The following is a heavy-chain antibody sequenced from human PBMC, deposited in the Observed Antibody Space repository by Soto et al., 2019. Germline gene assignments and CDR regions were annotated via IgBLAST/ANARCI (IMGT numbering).Heavy chain of an antibody. CDR2: VSKSDYT. CDR1: GFTFSNYG. V-gene: IGHV3-21*01. Sequence: EVQLLESGGGLVRPGGSLTLSCAVSGFTFSNYGINWVRQAPGKGLEWVSSVSKSDYTYYSDSVKGRFTISRDNAKNSVSLQMNNLRAEDTAVYYCAREDSIIIPAGADFWGQGTLVTVSS. CDR3: AREDSIIIPAGADF. J-gene: IGHJ4*02. D-gene: IGHD1-20*01.